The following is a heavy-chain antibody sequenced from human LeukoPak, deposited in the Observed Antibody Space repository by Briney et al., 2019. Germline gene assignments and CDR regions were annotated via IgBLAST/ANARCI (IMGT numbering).Heavy chain of an antibody. V-gene: IGHV4-59*01. CDR2: IYYSGST. CDR1: GGSISSYY. J-gene: IGHJ5*02. Sequence: SETLSLTCTVSGGSISSYYWSWIRQPPGKGLEWMGYIYYSGSTNYNPSLESRGTISVDTSKNQFSLTLSSVTAADTAVYSCARDPIVVVPAAIGKSNWFDPWGQGTLVTVSS. D-gene: IGHD2-2*01. CDR3: ARDPIVVVPAAIGKSNWFDP.